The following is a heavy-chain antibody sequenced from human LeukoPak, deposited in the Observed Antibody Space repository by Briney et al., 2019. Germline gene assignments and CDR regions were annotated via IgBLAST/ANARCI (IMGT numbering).Heavy chain of an antibody. Sequence: AWGSLRLSCAASGFTFSSYSMNWVRQAPGKGLEWVSSISSSSSYIYYADSVKGRFTISRDNAKNSLYLQMNSLRAEDTAVYYCARDSSIYGMDVWGQGTTVTVSS. V-gene: IGHV3-21*01. J-gene: IGHJ6*02. CDR1: GFTFSSYS. CDR3: ARDSSIYGMDV. CDR2: ISSSSSYI.